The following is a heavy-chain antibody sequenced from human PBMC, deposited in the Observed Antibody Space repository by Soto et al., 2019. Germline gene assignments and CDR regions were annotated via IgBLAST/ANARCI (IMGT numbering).Heavy chain of an antibody. V-gene: IGHV1-69*13. CDR1: EGTFSSYA. D-gene: IGHD5-12*01. Sequence: VKVSCKASEGTFSSYAISWVRQAPGQGLEWMGGIIPIFGTANYAQKFQGRVTITADESTSTAYMELSSLRSEDTAVYYCARDRGDGYNSPFDYWGQGTLVTVSS. CDR3: ARDRGDGYNSPFDY. CDR2: IIPIFGTA. J-gene: IGHJ4*02.